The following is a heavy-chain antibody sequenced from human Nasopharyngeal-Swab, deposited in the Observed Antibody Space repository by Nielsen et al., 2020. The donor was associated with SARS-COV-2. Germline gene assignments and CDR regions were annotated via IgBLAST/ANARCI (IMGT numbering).Heavy chain of an antibody. CDR3: TSRYSYGL. Sequence: GESLKISCAASGFTFSGSAMHWVRQASGKGLEWVGRIRSKANSYATAYAASVKGRFTISRDDSRNTAYLQMNSLKTEDTAVYYCTSRYSYGLWGQGTLVTVSS. D-gene: IGHD5-18*01. V-gene: IGHV3-73*01. CDR1: GFTFSGSA. CDR2: IRSKANSYAT. J-gene: IGHJ4*02.